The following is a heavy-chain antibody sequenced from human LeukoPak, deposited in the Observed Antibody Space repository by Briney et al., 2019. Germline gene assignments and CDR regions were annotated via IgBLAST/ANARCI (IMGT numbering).Heavy chain of an antibody. CDR2: IKQDGSEK. CDR1: GFTFGSYW. D-gene: IGHD3-22*01. Sequence: PGGSLRLSCAASGFTFGSYWMSWVRQAPGKGLEWVANIKQDGSEKYYVDSVKGRFTISRDNAKNSLYLQMNSLRAEDTAVYYCARDGLLVVNFDYWGQGTLVTVSS. CDR3: ARDGLLVVNFDY. J-gene: IGHJ4*02. V-gene: IGHV3-7*01.